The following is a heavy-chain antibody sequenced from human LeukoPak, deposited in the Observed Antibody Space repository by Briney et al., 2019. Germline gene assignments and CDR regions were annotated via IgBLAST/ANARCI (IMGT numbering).Heavy chain of an antibody. J-gene: IGHJ4*02. V-gene: IGHV3-7*03. CDR3: ARDRAAAQPKTTFDY. CDR2: INQDGSER. Sequence: GGSLRLSCAASQFTFSSYWMSWVHQAPGKGLEWVANINQDGSERYYVDSVKGRFTISRDNAKNSVFLQMNSLRAEDTAVYYCARDRAAAQPKTTFDYWGRGTLVTVSS. D-gene: IGHD6-13*01. CDR1: QFTFSSYW.